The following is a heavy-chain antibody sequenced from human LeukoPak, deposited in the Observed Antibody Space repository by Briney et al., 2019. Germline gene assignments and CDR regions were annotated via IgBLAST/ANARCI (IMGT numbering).Heavy chain of an antibody. Sequence: GGSLRLSCATSGFTFRRYAMSWVRQAPGKGLDWVSVISSSGADTYYADSVKGRFTVSRDNSKNTLYLQMKSLRAEDTAVYYCAKGGGYEAQYYYYYLDVWGKGTTVTISS. CDR2: ISSSGADT. D-gene: IGHD5-12*01. J-gene: IGHJ6*03. CDR3: AKGGGYEAQYYYYYLDV. CDR1: GFTFRRYA. V-gene: IGHV3-23*01.